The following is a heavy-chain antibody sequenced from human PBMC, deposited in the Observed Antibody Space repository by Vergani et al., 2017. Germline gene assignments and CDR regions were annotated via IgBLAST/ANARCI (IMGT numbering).Heavy chain of an antibody. Sequence: QVQLQQWGAGLLKPSETLSLTCAVYGGSFSGYYWSWIRQPPGKGLEWIGEINHSGSTNYNPSLKSRVTISVDTSKNQFSLKLSSVTAADTAVYYCAKDHRITGTADAFDIWGQGTMVTVSS. CDR1: GGSFSGYY. V-gene: IGHV4-34*01. CDR3: AKDHRITGTADAFDI. J-gene: IGHJ3*02. D-gene: IGHD1-20*01. CDR2: INHSGST.